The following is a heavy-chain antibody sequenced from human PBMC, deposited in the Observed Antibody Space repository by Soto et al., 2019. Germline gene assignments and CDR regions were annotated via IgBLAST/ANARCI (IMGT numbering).Heavy chain of an antibody. CDR3: AKYSSDGYYYPYDY. CDR1: GFTFSSYA. J-gene: IGHJ4*02. V-gene: IGHV3-23*01. CDR2: ISGSGGSK. D-gene: IGHD3-3*01. Sequence: PGGSLRLSCAASGFTFSSYAMSWVRQAPGKGLEWVSGISGSGGSKNYADSVKGRFTISRDNSKNTLYLQMSSLRAEDTAVYYCAKYSSDGYYYPYDYWGQGTLVTVSS.